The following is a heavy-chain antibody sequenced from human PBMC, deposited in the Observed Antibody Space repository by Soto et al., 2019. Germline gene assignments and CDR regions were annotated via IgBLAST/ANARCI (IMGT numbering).Heavy chain of an antibody. J-gene: IGHJ3*02. V-gene: IGHV1-69*01. CDR2: VIPTLATA. CDR3: AGDYGEIDAFDI. CDR1: GGPFNNHA. Sequence: QVQLVQSGAEVKKPGSSVKVSCKTSGGPFNNHAINWVRQAPGQGLEWVGLVIPTLATADYAQKFQGRVTVTTDEVTNTAYMELSSLRSDDTGFYYFAGDYGEIDAFDIWGRWTLVNFSS. D-gene: IGHD4-17*01.